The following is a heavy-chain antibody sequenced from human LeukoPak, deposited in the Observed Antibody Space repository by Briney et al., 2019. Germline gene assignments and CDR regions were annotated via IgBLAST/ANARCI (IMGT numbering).Heavy chain of an antibody. CDR3: AHSRRGDSQVPFDY. CDR1: GFSLSTSGVG. CDR2: IYWNDDK. J-gene: IGHJ4*02. V-gene: IGHV2-5*01. Sequence: SGPTLVNPTQTLTLSCTFSGFSLSTSGVGVGWIRQPPGKALEWLALIYWNDDKRYSPSLKSRLTITKDTSKNQVVLTMTNMDPVDTATYYCAHSRRGDSQVPFDYWGQGTLVTVSS. D-gene: IGHD2-2*01.